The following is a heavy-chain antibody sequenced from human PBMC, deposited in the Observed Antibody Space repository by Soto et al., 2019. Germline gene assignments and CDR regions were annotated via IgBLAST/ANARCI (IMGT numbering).Heavy chain of an antibody. CDR3: ATETTFYYGSGSFPYYGMDV. CDR2: ISYDGSNE. V-gene: IGHV3-30-3*01. Sequence: GSLRLSCAASGFTFSDYAMHWVRQAPGKGLEWVAVISYDGSNEYYADSVKGRFTISRDNSKNTLSLQMNSLRGEDTAMYYCATETTFYYGSGSFPYYGMDVWGQGTTVTVSS. D-gene: IGHD3-10*01. CDR1: GFTFSDYA. J-gene: IGHJ6*02.